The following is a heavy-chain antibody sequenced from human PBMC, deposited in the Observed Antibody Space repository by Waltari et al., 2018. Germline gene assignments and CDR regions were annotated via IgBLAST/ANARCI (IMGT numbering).Heavy chain of an antibody. CDR2: INHSGST. D-gene: IGHD3-16*01. J-gene: IGHJ4*02. Sequence: QVQLQQWGAGRLRPPETLSLTCAAYVGSFSGYYWSWIRQPPGKGLEWIGEINHSGSTNYNPSLKSRVTISVDTSKNQFSLKLSSVTAADTAVYYCARTSWGYYFDYWGQGTLVTVSS. V-gene: IGHV4-34*01. CDR3: ARTSWGYYFDY. CDR1: VGSFSGYY.